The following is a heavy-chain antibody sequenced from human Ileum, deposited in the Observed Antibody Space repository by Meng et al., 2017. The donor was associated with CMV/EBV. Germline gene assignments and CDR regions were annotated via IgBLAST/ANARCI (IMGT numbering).Heavy chain of an antibody. J-gene: IGHJ5*02. D-gene: IGHD3/OR15-3a*01. CDR2: VHGARGT. Sequence: SETLSLTCTVSGDSITTYFWTWIRQVPGKGLEYIGYVHGARGTNYNPSFKSRVTISADTSKDQLFLSLSSVTAADTAVYYCARGRWTGGWFDPWGPGILVTVSS. CDR3: ARGRWTGGWFDP. V-gene: IGHV4-59*12. CDR1: GDSITTYF.